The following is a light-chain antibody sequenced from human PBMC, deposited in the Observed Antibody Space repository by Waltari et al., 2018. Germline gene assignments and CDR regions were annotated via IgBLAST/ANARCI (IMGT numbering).Light chain of an antibody. J-gene: IGLJ2*01. CDR3: CSFTATHTLL. Sequence: QSALTQPASVSGSPGQSITISCTGTNNDVGASKFVSWYQQHPGRAPQPLFYDVPARPSGISYRFSGSKSANTASLTISGLLPEDEAIYYCCSFTATHTLLFGGGTTVTVL. V-gene: IGLV2-14*03. CDR2: DVP. CDR1: NNDVGASKF.